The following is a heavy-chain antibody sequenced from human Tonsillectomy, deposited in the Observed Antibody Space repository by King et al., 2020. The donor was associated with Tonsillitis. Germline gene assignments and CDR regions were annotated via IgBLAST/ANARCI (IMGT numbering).Heavy chain of an antibody. V-gene: IGHV5-51*07. CDR3: ARLGRDSGLHRGFDF. CDR2: IHFGDSDA. J-gene: IGHJ4*02. D-gene: IGHD2-15*01. Sequence: QLVQSGPEVKKPRASLKISCKASGYIFSNSWIGWVHQTPGKGLEWLGIIHFGDSDAKYSPSFQGQVTFSADKSINTAYLQWSSLMASDTAMYYCARLGRDSGLHRGFDFWGQGTLVTVSS. CDR1: GYIFSNSW.